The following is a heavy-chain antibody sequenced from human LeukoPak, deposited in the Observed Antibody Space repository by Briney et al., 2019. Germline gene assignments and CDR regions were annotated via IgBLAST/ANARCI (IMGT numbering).Heavy chain of an antibody. D-gene: IGHD3-22*01. CDR2: ISSSSSYI. CDR1: GFTFSSYS. J-gene: IGHJ4*02. CDR3: ARGSSSGYYYFDY. Sequence: GSLRLSCAASGFTFSSYSMNWVRQAPGKGLEWVSSISSSSSYIYYADSVKGRFTISRDNAKNSLYLQMNSLRAEDTAVYYCARGSSSGYYYFDYWGQGTLVTVSS. V-gene: IGHV3-21*01.